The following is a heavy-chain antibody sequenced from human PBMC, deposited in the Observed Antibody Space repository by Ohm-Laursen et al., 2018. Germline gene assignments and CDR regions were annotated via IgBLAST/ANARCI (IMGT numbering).Heavy chain of an antibody. V-gene: IGHV4-38-2*01. Sequence: SETLSLTCAVYGGSSSGYYWGWIRQPPGKRLEWLGGIFHRGTTYYSPSLKSRVTILVDTSKNQLSLKMSSVTAADTAVYYCAKTAYGDYGLDAFDIWGQGTMVTVSS. CDR2: IFHRGTT. J-gene: IGHJ3*02. CDR1: GGSSSGYY. CDR3: AKTAYGDYGLDAFDI. D-gene: IGHD4-17*01.